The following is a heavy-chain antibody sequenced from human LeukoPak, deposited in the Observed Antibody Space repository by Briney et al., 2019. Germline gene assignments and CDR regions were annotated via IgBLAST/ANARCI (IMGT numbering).Heavy chain of an antibody. CDR3: ARVFPHGYSDY. Sequence: SETLSLTCTVSGGSINNYYWTWIRQPPGKGVEWIGYIHYSGSTKYSPSLKSRLTISVDTSKNQFSLGLTSVTAADTAIYYCARVFPHGYSDYWGQGTLVTVSS. J-gene: IGHJ4*02. V-gene: IGHV4-59*01. CDR1: GGSINNYY. CDR2: IHYSGST. D-gene: IGHD5-24*01.